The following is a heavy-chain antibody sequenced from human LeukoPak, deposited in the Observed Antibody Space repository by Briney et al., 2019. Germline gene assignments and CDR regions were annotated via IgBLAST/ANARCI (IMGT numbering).Heavy chain of an antibody. J-gene: IGHJ5*02. D-gene: IGHD2-15*01. CDR1: GFTFSSYN. V-gene: IGHV3-21*01. CDR2: ISTASSYI. Sequence: VGSLRLSCAASGFTFSSYNMNWVRQAPGKGLDWVSSISTASSYISYTDSVKGRFTISRDNAKNSLYLQMNSLRVEDTAVYYCARTPRPSGPFDPWGQGTLVTVSS. CDR3: ARTPRPSGPFDP.